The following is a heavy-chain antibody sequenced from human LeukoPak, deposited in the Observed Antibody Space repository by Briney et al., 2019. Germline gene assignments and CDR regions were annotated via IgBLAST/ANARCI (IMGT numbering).Heavy chain of an antibody. J-gene: IGHJ4*02. Sequence: SETLSVTCTVSGGSIGGYSWHWIRQPAGNVLEWIGRIFASGSTDYNPSLKSRLTMSIDTSNKQFSLRLTSVTDADTAVYYCARFYFDSVGHYFDYWGQGTPVTVSS. CDR1: GGSIGGYS. CDR2: IFASGST. V-gene: IGHV4-4*07. D-gene: IGHD3-9*01. CDR3: ARFYFDSVGHYFDY.